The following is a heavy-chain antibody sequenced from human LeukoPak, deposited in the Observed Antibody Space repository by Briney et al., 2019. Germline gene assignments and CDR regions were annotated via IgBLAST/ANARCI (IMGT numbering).Heavy chain of an antibody. CDR2: FSPSDSDT. CDR3: ALLSRNCNGGSCYSDWFDP. J-gene: IGHJ5*02. CDR1: GYSFTTSW. Sequence: GESLKISCQGSGYSFTTSWIGWVRQMPGKGLEWMGIFSPSDSDTRYSPSFQGQVTISVDKSISTAYLQWSSLEASDTAMYFCALLSRNCNGGSCYSDWFDPWGQGTLVTVSS. D-gene: IGHD2-15*01. V-gene: IGHV5-51*01.